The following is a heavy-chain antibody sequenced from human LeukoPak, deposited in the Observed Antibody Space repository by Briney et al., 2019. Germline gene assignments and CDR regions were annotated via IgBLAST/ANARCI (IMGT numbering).Heavy chain of an antibody. V-gene: IGHV3-30*04. CDR3: ARGSGYYYVQDAFDI. J-gene: IGHJ3*02. D-gene: IGHD3-22*01. Sequence: PGRSLRLSCAASGFTFSSYAMHWVRQAPGKGLEWVAVISYDGSNKYYADSVKGRFTISRDNSKNTLYLQMNSLRAEDTAVYYCARGSGYYYVQDAFDIWSQGTMVTVSS. CDR2: ISYDGSNK. CDR1: GFTFSSYA.